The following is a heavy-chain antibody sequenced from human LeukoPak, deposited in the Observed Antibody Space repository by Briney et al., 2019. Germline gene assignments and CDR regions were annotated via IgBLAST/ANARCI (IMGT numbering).Heavy chain of an antibody. J-gene: IGHJ6*02. CDR1: GGSISSYY. CDR2: IYYSGST. D-gene: IGHD3-10*01. Sequence: PSETLSLTCTVSGGSISSYYWSWIRQPPGKGLEWIGYIYYSGSTNYNPSLKSRVTISVDTSKNQFSLKLSSVTAADTAVYYCAGSMVRGVTTGSYYYYGTDVWGQGTTVTVSS. CDR3: AGSMVRGVTTGSYYYYGTDV. V-gene: IGHV4-59*08.